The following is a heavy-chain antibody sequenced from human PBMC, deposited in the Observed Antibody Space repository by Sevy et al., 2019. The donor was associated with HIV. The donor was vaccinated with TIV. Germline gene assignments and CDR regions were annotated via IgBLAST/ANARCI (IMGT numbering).Heavy chain of an antibody. CDR2: ISPGHSDT. CDR3: ARKRNYYYGSGSYYSFDH. J-gene: IGHJ4*02. V-gene: IGHV5-51*01. D-gene: IGHD3-10*01. CDR1: GYSFTSYW. Sequence: GESLKISCKGSGYSFTSYWIGWVRQMPGKGLEWMGIISPGHSDTRYSPYFQGQVTISADKSISTAYLQWSILKASDTAMYYCARKRNYYYGSGSYYSFDHWGQGTLVTVSS.